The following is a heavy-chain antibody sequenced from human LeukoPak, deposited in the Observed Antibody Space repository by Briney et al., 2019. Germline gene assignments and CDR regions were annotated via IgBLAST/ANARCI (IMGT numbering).Heavy chain of an antibody. Sequence: GGSLRLSCAASGFTFSSYEMNWVRQAPGKGLEWVSYISSSGSTIYYADSVKGRFTISRDNAKNSLYLQMNSLRAEDTAVYYCARSSGSYYYYGMDVWAQGTTVTVSS. D-gene: IGHD3-10*01. V-gene: IGHV3-48*03. CDR2: ISSSGSTI. J-gene: IGHJ6*02. CDR1: GFTFSSYE. CDR3: ARSSGSYYYYGMDV.